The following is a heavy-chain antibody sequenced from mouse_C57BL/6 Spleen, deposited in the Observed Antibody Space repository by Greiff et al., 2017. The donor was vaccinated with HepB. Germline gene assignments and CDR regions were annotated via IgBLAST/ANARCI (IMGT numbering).Heavy chain of an antibody. CDR2: IYPSDSET. D-gene: IGHD6-1*01. V-gene: IGHV1-61*01. Sequence: QVQLQQPGAELVRPGSSVKLSCKASGYTFTSYWMDWVKQRPGQGLEWIGNIYPSDSETHYNQKFKDKATLTVDKSSSTAYMQLSSLTSEDSAVYYCARLWNAMDYWGQGTSVTVSS. CDR1: GYTFTSYW. CDR3: ARLWNAMDY. J-gene: IGHJ4*01.